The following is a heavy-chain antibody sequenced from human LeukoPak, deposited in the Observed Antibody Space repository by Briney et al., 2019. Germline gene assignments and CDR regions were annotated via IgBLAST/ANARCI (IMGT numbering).Heavy chain of an antibody. V-gene: IGHV3-49*04. CDR3: TRLTGDCY. CDR1: GFTFGDYA. D-gene: IGHD7-27*01. CDR2: IRSKAYGGTT. Sequence: TGGSLRLSCTASGFTFGDYAMSWVRQAPGKGLEWVGFIRSKAYGGTTEYAASVKGRFTISRDDSKSIAYLQMNRLKTEDTAVYYCTRLTGDCYWGQGTLVTVSS. J-gene: IGHJ4*02.